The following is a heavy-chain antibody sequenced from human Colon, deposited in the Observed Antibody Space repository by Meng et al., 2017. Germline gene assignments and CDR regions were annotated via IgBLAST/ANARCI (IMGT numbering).Heavy chain of an antibody. CDR1: GDSFSSGNG. V-gene: IGHV4-4*02. CDR3: ARKRTSPGTLGFDY. J-gene: IGHJ4*02. CDR2: IYPSGRT. Sequence: QWQLPGSGLGLVKPSGTLSLTCAVSGDSFSSGNGWTWDRQPPGKGLEWIGEIYPSGRTSSNPSLQGRVTILLDKSKNQFSLELNSVTAADTAIYFCARKRTSPGTLGFDYWGQGTLVTVSS. D-gene: IGHD6-13*01.